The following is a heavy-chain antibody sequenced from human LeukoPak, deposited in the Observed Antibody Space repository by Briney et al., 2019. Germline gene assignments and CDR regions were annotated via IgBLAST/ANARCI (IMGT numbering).Heavy chain of an antibody. J-gene: IGHJ5*02. Sequence: SETLSFTCTVSGGSISSHYWSWIRQPPGKGLEWIGFMCPSGRTDYNPSLKSRVTMSIDTSKNQLSMELRFLTAADTAVYYCATSYDGKTAPYDLWGHGTLVTVSS. D-gene: IGHD4-23*01. CDR1: GGSISSHY. CDR2: MCPSGRT. CDR3: ATSYDGKTAPYDL. V-gene: IGHV4-4*08.